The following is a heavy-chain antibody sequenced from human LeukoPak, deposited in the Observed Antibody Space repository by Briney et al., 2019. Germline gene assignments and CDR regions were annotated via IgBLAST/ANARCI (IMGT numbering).Heavy chain of an antibody. CDR1: GFTFSNYE. D-gene: IGHD6-19*01. J-gene: IGHJ4*02. CDR2: ISSSGSTI. Sequence: GGSPRLSCAASGFTFSNYEMNWVRQAPGKGLEWVSYISSSGSTIYYADSVKGRFTISRDNAKNSLYLQMNSLRAEDTAVYYCARGVGGWYRFDYWGQGTLVTVSS. V-gene: IGHV3-48*03. CDR3: ARGVGGWYRFDY.